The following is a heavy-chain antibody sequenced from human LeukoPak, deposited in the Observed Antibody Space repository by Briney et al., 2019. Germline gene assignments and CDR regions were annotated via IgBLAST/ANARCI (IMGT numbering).Heavy chain of an antibody. CDR2: VSGSGGST. D-gene: IGHD5-24*01. Sequence: GGSLRLSCAASGFTFSTYAMSWVRQAPGKGLEWVSAVSGSGGSTNYADSVKGRFTISRDNSKNTLYLQMNSLRAEDTAVYYCAKENGYNYYFDYWGQGTLVTVSS. J-gene: IGHJ4*02. V-gene: IGHV3-23*01. CDR1: GFTFSTYA. CDR3: AKENGYNYYFDY.